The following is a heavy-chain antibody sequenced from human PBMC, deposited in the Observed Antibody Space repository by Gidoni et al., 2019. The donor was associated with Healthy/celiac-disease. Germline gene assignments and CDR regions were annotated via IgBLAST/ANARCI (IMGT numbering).Heavy chain of an antibody. V-gene: IGHV1-2*02. D-gene: IGHD6-6*01. Sequence: QVQLVQSGAEVKKPGASVQVSCKPSGYTFTGYYMHWVRQAPGQGREWMGWINPNSGGTNYAQKFQGRVTMTRDTSISTAYMELSRLRSDDTAVYYCARGDLVAARRRGWFDPWGQGTLVTVSS. CDR3: ARGDLVAARRRGWFDP. CDR2: INPNSGGT. CDR1: GYTFTGYY. J-gene: IGHJ5*02.